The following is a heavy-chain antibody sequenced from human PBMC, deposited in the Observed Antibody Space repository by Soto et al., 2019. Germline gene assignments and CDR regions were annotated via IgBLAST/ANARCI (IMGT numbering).Heavy chain of an antibody. CDR3: ASLFYGDYGARFDF. V-gene: IGHV4-59*03. CDR1: GGSLSSYY. D-gene: IGHD4-17*01. CDR2: ICYSGSF. J-gene: IGHJ4*02. Sequence: QVQLQESGPGLVKPSETLSLTCTVYGGSLSSYYWGWIRQSPGKGLEWIGSICYSGSFNHNPSLKSRATISLDTSKNQFSLKLTSGTDAETAVYYSASLFYGDYGARFDFWGQGTQVTVSS.